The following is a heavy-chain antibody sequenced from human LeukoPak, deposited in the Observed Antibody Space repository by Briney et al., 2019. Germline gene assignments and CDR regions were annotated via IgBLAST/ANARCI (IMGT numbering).Heavy chain of an antibody. V-gene: IGHV1-2*02. CDR3: ARNFDSSSWYYGFDP. Sequence: ASLKVSCKASGYTFTGYYMHWVRQAPGQGLEWMGWINPNSGGTNYAQNFQGRVTMTRDTSISTAYMELRSLSSDDTAVYYCARNFDSSSWYYGFDPWGQGTLVAVSS. D-gene: IGHD6-13*01. CDR1: GYTFTGYY. CDR2: INPNSGGT. J-gene: IGHJ5*02.